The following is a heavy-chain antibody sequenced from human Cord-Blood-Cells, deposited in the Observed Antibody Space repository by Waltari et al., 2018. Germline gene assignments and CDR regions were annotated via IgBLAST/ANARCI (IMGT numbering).Heavy chain of an antibody. J-gene: IGHJ3*02. Sequence: EVQLVESGGGLVQPGWSLRLSCAASGVTFSSYSMNWVRQAPGKGLEWVSYISSSSSTIYYADSVKGRFTISRDNAKNSLYLQMNSLRAEDTAVYYCARALYQQDAFDIWGQGTMVTVSS. CDR3: ARALYQQDAFDI. D-gene: IGHD2-2*01. V-gene: IGHV3-48*01. CDR1: GVTFSSYS. CDR2: ISSSSSTI.